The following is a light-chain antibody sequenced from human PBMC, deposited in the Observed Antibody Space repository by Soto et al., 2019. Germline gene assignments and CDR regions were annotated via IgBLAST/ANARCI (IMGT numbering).Light chain of an antibody. J-gene: IGKJ1*01. Sequence: VMTQSPLSLPVTLGQSASISCRSSQSLLNSDESTYLNWFQQRPGQSPRRLIYQISTRDSGVPDRFSGSGSGTDFTLKVSRVEGGVVGVYYCIQATHWQRTFGQGTKVEIK. CDR1: QSLLNSDESTY. CDR3: IQATHWQRT. CDR2: QIS. V-gene: IGKV2-30*01.